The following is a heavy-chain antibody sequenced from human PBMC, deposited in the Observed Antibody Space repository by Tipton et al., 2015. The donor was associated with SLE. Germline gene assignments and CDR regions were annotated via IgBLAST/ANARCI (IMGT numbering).Heavy chain of an antibody. CDR1: GFTFSSYS. CDR3: ARDMDSSSWYSSYFQH. CDR2: ISSSSSTI. Sequence: SLRLSCAASGFTFSSYSMNWVRQAPGKGLEWVSYISSSSSTIYYADSVKGRFTISRDNAKNSLYLQMNSLRAEDTAVYYCARDMDSSSWYSSYFQHWGQGTLVTVSS. D-gene: IGHD6-13*01. J-gene: IGHJ1*01. V-gene: IGHV3-48*01.